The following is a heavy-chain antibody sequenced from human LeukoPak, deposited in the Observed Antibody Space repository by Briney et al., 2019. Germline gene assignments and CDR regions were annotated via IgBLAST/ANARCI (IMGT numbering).Heavy chain of an antibody. J-gene: IGHJ4*02. CDR2: INHSGST. CDR1: GGSFSGYY. D-gene: IGHD3-16*02. Sequence: NPSETLSLTCAVYGGSFSGYYWSWIRQPPGKGLEWIGEINHSGSTNYNPSLKSRVTISVDTSKNQFSLKLSSVTAADTAVYYCARMGSYRYLAYFDYWGQGTLVTVSS. V-gene: IGHV4-34*01. CDR3: ARMGSYRYLAYFDY.